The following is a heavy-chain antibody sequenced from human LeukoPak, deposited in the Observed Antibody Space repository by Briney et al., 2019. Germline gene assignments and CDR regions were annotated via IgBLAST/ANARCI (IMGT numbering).Heavy chain of an antibody. Sequence: PSETLSLTCTVSGDSISSSRYYWVWIRQPPGKDLEWIGSVYYSGTIYSNPSLKSPVTTSVDTSNNQFSLKLHSVTAADTAVYYCARGWRDGYTVRYYVDVWGKGTTVTVSS. CDR2: VYYSGTI. J-gene: IGHJ6*03. CDR1: GDSISSSRYY. CDR3: ARGWRDGYTVRYYVDV. D-gene: IGHD5-24*01. V-gene: IGHV4-39*01.